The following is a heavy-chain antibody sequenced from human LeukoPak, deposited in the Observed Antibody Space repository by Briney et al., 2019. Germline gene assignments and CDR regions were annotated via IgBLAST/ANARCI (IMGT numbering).Heavy chain of an antibody. Sequence: PGGSLRLSCAASGFTFSSYSMNWVRQAPGKGLEWVSSISSSSSYIYYADSVKGRFTISRDNAKNSLYLQMNSLRAEDTAVYYCAKFTLAETVYYFDYWGQGTLVTVSS. CDR1: GFTFSSYS. D-gene: IGHD3-3*02. CDR2: ISSSSSYI. CDR3: AKFTLAETVYYFDY. J-gene: IGHJ4*02. V-gene: IGHV3-21*01.